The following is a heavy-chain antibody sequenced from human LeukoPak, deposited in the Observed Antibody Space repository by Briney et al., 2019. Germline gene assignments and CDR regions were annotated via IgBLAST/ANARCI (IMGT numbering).Heavy chain of an antibody. J-gene: IGHJ3*02. CDR2: IFYSGTT. Sequence: SQTLSLTCTVSGGFISSGGYYWSWIRQHPGKGLEWIGYIFYSGTTYYNPSLKSRVTISADTSKNQFSLRLTSVTAADTAVYYCARVVGAHDAFDIWGQGTMVTVSS. D-gene: IGHD1-26*01. V-gene: IGHV4-31*03. CDR3: ARVVGAHDAFDI. CDR1: GGFISSGGYY.